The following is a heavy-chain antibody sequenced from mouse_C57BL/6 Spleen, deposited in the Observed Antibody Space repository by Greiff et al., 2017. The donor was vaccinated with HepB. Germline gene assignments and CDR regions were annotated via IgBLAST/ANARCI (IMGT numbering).Heavy chain of an antibody. J-gene: IGHJ4*01. D-gene: IGHD2-14*01. CDR3: GRGYYRKCVCMDY. CDR1: GFTFSDYG. V-gene: IGHV5-17*01. CDR2: ISSGSSTI. Sequence: EVKLMESGGGLVKPGGSLKLSCAASGFTFSDYGMHCVRQAPEKGLEWVAYISSGSSTIYYADTVKGRFTISRDNAKDTLFLQMTSLRSEDTAMYYCGRGYYRKCVCMDYWGEGAAVSVS.